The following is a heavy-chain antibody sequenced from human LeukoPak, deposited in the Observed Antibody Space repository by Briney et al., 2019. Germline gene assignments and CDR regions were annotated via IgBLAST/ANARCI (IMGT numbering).Heavy chain of an antibody. CDR3: ARQKYTYYYDSSGYYYDY. V-gene: IGHV3-66*04. Sequence: GGSLRLSCAASGFTVSSIHMSWVRQAPGKGLEWVSVIYGGGSTYYADSVKGRFTISRDNAKNSLYLQMNSLRAEDTAVYYCARQKYTYYYDSSGYYYDYWGQGTLVTVSS. J-gene: IGHJ4*02. CDR2: IYGGGST. D-gene: IGHD3-22*01. CDR1: GFTVSSIH.